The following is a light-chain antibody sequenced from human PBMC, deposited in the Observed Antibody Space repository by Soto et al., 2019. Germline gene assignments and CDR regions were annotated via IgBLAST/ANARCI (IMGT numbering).Light chain of an antibody. V-gene: IGKV1-5*03. CDR3: QQYNSYST. Sequence: DIPMTQSPSTLSASVGDRVTITCRASPSISSWLAWYQQKPGKAPKLLIYKASSLESGVPSRFSGSGSGTEFTLTISSLQPDDFATYYCQQYNSYSTFGQGTKVEIK. J-gene: IGKJ1*01. CDR1: PSISSW. CDR2: KAS.